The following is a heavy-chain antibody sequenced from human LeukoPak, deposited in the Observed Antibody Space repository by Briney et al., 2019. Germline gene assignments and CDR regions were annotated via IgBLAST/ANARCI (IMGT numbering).Heavy chain of an antibody. CDR3: AIRGYSYGKYYFDY. V-gene: IGHV4-34*01. D-gene: IGHD5-18*01. CDR1: GGSFSGYY. CDR2: VNHSGST. J-gene: IGHJ4*02. Sequence: SETLSLTCAVYGGSFSGYYWNWLRQPPGKGLEWIGEVNHSGSTNYNPSLKSRVTISVDTSKNQFSLKLNSMTTADTAVYYCAIRGYSYGKYYFDYWGQGTLVTVSS.